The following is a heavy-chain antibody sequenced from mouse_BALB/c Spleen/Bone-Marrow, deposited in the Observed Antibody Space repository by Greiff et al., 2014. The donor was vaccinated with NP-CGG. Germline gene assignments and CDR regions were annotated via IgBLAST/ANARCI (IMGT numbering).Heavy chain of an antibody. CDR1: GFNIKDTY. Sequence: VHVKQSGAELVKPGASVELSCTASGFNIKDTYMHWVKQRPEQGLEWIGRIDPANGNTKYDPKFQGKATITADTSSNTAYLQLSSLTSEDTAVYYCAPYYYGSSLFAYWGQGTLVTVSA. CDR3: APYYYGSSLFAY. V-gene: IGHV14-3*02. CDR2: IDPANGNT. D-gene: IGHD1-1*01. J-gene: IGHJ3*01.